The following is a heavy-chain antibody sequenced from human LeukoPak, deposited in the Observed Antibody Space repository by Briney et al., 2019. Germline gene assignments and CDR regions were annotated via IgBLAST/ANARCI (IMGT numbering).Heavy chain of an antibody. J-gene: IGHJ6*03. CDR1: GFTFSSYA. Sequence: GGSLRLSCAASGFTFSSYAMSWVRQAPGKGLEWVSVIYSGGSTYYADSVKGRFTISRDNSKNTLYLQMNSLRAEDTAVYYCARLRGYYGSGRRYYYMDVWGKGTTVTISS. V-gene: IGHV3-66*04. D-gene: IGHD3-10*01. CDR3: ARLRGYYGSGRRYYYMDV. CDR2: IYSGGST.